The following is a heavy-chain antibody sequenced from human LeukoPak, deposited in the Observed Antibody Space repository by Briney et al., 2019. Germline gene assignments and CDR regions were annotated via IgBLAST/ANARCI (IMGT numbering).Heavy chain of an antibody. CDR3: ARAIRGSCSSTSCYAPYYYYYYYMDV. D-gene: IGHD2-2*01. Sequence: SETLSLTCTVSGGSISSYYWSWIRQPPGKGLEWIGYIYYSGSTNYNPSLKSRVTMSVDTSKNQFSLKLSSVTAADTAVYYCARAIRGSCSSTSCYAPYYYYYYYMDVWGKGTTVTVSS. V-gene: IGHV4-59*12. CDR1: GGSISSYY. CDR2: IYYSGST. J-gene: IGHJ6*03.